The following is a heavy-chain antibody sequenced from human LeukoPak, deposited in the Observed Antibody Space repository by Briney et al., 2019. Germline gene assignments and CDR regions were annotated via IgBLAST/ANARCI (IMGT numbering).Heavy chain of an antibody. CDR3: LVLSTVTTFDY. Sequence: ASVKVSCKASGYTFTSYAMNWVRQAPGQGLEWMGWINTNTGNPTYAQGFTGRFVLSLDTSVSTAYLQISSLKAEDTAVYYCLVLSTVTTFDYWGQGTLVTVSS. V-gene: IGHV7-4-1*02. D-gene: IGHD4-17*01. J-gene: IGHJ4*02. CDR1: GYTFTSYA. CDR2: INTNTGNP.